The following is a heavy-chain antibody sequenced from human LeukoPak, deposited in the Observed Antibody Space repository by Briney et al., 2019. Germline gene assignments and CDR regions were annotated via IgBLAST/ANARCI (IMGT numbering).Heavy chain of an antibody. V-gene: IGHV5-51*01. CDR2: IYPGDSDT. D-gene: IGHD3-22*01. CDR3: ARHPFLYDSSGYYFDY. J-gene: IGHJ4*02. CDR1: GYSFTNYW. Sequence: GESLKISCKGSGYSFTNYWIGWVRQMPGKGLEWMGIIYPGDSDTRYSPSFQGQVTISADKSISTAYLQWSSLKASDTAMYYCARHPFLYDSSGYYFDYWGQGTLVTVSS.